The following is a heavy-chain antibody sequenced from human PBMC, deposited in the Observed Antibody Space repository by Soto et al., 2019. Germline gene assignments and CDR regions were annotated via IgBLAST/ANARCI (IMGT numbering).Heavy chain of an antibody. J-gene: IGHJ4*02. D-gene: IGHD6-13*01. CDR2: IIPIFGTA. CDR1: GGTFSSYA. V-gene: IGHV1-69*01. Sequence: QVQLVQSGAEVKKPGSSVKVSCKASGGTFSSYAISWVRQAPGHGLEWMGGIIPIFGTANYAQKFQGRVTITADESTSTAYMELSNLRSEDTAVYYCARGERDSSSWPIDYWGQGTLVTVSS. CDR3: ARGERDSSSWPIDY.